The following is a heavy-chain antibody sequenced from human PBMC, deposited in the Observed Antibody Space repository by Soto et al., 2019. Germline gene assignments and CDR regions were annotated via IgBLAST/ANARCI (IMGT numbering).Heavy chain of an antibody. Sequence: EVQLVESGGVLVQPGRSLRLSCIASGFTFGDYAMSWVRQAPGKGLEWVGLIRSKTYGGTTEYAASVKGKFTISRDDSKSIAYLQMNILRTEDTAVYFCTRVYLAHCSGGSCYFDYCGQGTLVTVSS. CDR1: GFTFGDYA. CDR2: IRSKTYGGTT. D-gene: IGHD2-15*01. CDR3: TRVYLAHCSGGSCYFDY. J-gene: IGHJ4*02. V-gene: IGHV3-49*04.